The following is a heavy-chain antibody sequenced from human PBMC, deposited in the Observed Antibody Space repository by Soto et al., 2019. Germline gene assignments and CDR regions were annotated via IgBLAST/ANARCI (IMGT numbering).Heavy chain of an antibody. D-gene: IGHD1-1*01. Sequence: SETLSLTCTVSGGSISNNSYFWSWIRQPPGKGLEWIGNIFYSGSTYYSPSLKSRVSISVDTSKNTVSLHMNSLRAEDTALYYCAKDRPRRTSGYFFDYWGQGTPVTVSS. CDR3: AKDRPRRTSGYFFDY. J-gene: IGHJ4*02. V-gene: IGHV4-39*07. CDR2: IFYSGST. CDR1: GGSISNNSYF.